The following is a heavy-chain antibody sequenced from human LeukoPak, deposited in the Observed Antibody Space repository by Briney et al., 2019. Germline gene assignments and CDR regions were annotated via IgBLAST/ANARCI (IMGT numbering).Heavy chain of an antibody. Sequence: ASVKVSCKASGYTFTGYYMHWVRQAPGQGLEWMGWINPNSGGTNYAQKFQGRVTMTRDTSISTAYMELSRLRSEDTAVYYCATDSDILTGYFVQWGQGTLVTVSS. CDR2: INPNSGGT. J-gene: IGHJ4*02. CDR3: ATDSDILTGYFVQ. V-gene: IGHV1-2*02. CDR1: GYTFTGYY. D-gene: IGHD3-9*01.